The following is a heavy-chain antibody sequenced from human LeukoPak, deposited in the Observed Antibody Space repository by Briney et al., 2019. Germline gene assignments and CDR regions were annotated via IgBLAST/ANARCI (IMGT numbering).Heavy chain of an antibody. CDR2: ISSSGSTT. J-gene: IGHJ4*02. CDR1: GFTFSSYE. V-gene: IGHV3-48*03. Sequence: PGGYLRLSCAACGFTFSSYEMNWVRQAPGKGLEWVSYISSSGSTTYYADSVKGRFTISRDNAKNSLYLQVNSMRAEDTAVYYCARTMATIDFDYWGQGTLVTVSS. CDR3: ARTMATIDFDY. D-gene: IGHD5-12*01.